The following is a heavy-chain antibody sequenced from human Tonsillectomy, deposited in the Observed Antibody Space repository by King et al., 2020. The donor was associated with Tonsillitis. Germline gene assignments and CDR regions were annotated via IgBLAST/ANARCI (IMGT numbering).Heavy chain of an antibody. D-gene: IGHD3-16*01. J-gene: IGHJ4*02. CDR2: LQFDGSLQ. CDR3: AKEDYSSCPLEY. CDR1: GFRFTDYA. V-gene: IGHV3-30*02. Sequence: VKLVESGGGVVQPGGSLRLSCAASGFRFTDYAMHWVRQAPGKGLEWVAFLQFDGSLQYYADSVEGRFSISRDNSRNTLYLQMNTLRVEDTAGYYCAKEDYSSCPLEYWGQGTLVTVSS.